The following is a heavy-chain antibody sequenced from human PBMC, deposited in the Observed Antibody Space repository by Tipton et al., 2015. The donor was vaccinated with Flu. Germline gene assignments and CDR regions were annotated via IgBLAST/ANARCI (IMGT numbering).Heavy chain of an antibody. Sequence: TLSLTCTVSGGSLSSYYWSWIRQPPGKGLEWIGSIRYGGSSYYTPSLKSRVTISLDMSKDQFSLKLASVTAADTAVYYCARVWSSFVATASLDYWGRGTLVTVSS. V-gene: IGHV4-39*07. CDR3: ARVWSSFVATASLDY. CDR2: IRYGGSS. J-gene: IGHJ4*02. CDR1: GGSLSSYY. D-gene: IGHD1-1*01.